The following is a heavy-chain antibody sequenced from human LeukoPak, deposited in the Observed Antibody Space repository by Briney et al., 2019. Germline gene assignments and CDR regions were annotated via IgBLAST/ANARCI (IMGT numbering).Heavy chain of an antibody. D-gene: IGHD4-17*01. Sequence: ASVKVSCKASGYTFTGYYMHWVLQAPGQGLEWMGWINPNSGGTNYAQKFQGRVTMTRDTSISTAYMELSRLRSDDTAVYYCARDYGDTEDYYFDYWGQGTLITVSS. CDR2: INPNSGGT. J-gene: IGHJ4*02. V-gene: IGHV1-2*02. CDR3: ARDYGDTEDYYFDY. CDR1: GYTFTGYY.